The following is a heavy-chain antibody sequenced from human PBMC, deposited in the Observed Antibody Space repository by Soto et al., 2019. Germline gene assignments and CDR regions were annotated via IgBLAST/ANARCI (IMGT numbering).Heavy chain of an antibody. V-gene: IGHV3-7*03. CDR2: IKQDGSEK. CDR1: GFTFSSYW. Sequence: GGSLRLSCAASGFTFSSYWMSWVRQAPGKGLEWVANIKQDGSEKYYVDSVKGRFTISRDNAKNSLYLQMNSLRAEGTAVYYCARADDYGVTYYFNYWGQGTLVTVSS. J-gene: IGHJ4*02. CDR3: ARADDYGVTYYFNY. D-gene: IGHD4-17*01.